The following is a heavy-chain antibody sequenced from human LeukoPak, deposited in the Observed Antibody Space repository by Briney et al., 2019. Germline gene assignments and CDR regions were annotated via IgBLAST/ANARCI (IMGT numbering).Heavy chain of an antibody. V-gene: IGHV4-59*01. CDR2: IHYSGST. Sequence: SETLSLTCTVSGGSISSYYWSWIRQPPGKGLEWIGYIHYSGSTNFNPSLKSRVTISEDTSKNQFSLRLTSVTAADTAVYYCATGSGNYYNRAFDYWGQGTLVTVSS. CDR1: GGSISSYY. CDR3: ATGSGNYYNRAFDY. J-gene: IGHJ4*02. D-gene: IGHD3-10*01.